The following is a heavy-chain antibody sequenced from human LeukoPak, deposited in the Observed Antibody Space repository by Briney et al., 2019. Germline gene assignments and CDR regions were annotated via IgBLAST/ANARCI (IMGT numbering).Heavy chain of an antibody. CDR1: GGPFGVYY. CDR3: ARGAVVRYFDWLTPFDY. D-gene: IGHD3-9*01. Sequence: PSETLSLTCAVYGGPFGVYYWSWVRQPPGKGLEWIGEINHSGSTNYNPSLKSRVTMSVDTSKNQFSLKLSSVTAADTAVYYCARGAVVRYFDWLTPFDYWGQGTLVTVSS. J-gene: IGHJ4*02. V-gene: IGHV4-34*01. CDR2: INHSGST.